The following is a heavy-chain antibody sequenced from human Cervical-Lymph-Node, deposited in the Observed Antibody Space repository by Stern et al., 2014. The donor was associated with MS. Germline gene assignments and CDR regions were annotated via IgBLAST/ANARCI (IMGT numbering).Heavy chain of an antibody. CDR1: GYSFTANW. V-gene: IGHV5-51*01. CDR3: ARDYGDYAFDY. CDR2: IYPGDSDP. D-gene: IGHD4-17*01. J-gene: IGHJ4*02. Sequence: VQQVQSGAEVKKPGESLKISCKGSGYSFTANWIAWVRQMPGKGLEWIGIIYPGDSDPRYIPSFQGQVTISADKSISTAYLQWSSLKASDTAMYYCARDYGDYAFDYWGQGTLVTVSS.